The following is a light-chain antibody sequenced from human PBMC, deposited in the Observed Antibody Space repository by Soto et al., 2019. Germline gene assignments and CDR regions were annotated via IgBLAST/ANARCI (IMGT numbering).Light chain of an antibody. CDR1: QSVTSNS. V-gene: IGKV3-20*01. CDR2: GAS. Sequence: EIVLTQSPGTLSLSPGERATLSCGASQSVTSNSLAWYQQKPGQAPRLLIFGASIRVKGIPDRFIGSGSGTDFTLTISRLEPEDFAVYYCQHYVTSLTTFGQGTKVEVK. CDR3: QHYVTSLTT. J-gene: IGKJ1*01.